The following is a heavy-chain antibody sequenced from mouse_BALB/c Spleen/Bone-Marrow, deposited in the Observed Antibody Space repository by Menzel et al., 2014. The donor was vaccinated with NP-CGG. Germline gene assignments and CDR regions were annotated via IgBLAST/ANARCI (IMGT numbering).Heavy chain of an antibody. D-gene: IGHD1-2*01. CDR2: IDPANGNT. Sequence: EVQLQQSEAELVKPGASVKLSCTASGFNIKDTYMHWVKQRPEQGLEWIGRIDPANGNTKYDPKFQGKATITADTSSNTAYLQLSSLTSEDTAVYYCARGGTTATWYFDVWGAGTTVTVFS. J-gene: IGHJ1*01. CDR1: GFNIKDTY. CDR3: ARGGTTATWYFDV. V-gene: IGHV14-3*02.